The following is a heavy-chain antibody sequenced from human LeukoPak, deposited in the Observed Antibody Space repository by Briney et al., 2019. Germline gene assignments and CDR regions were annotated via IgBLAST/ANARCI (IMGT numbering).Heavy chain of an antibody. CDR3: ARRPAHYYDSSGNWFDP. Sequence: PSETLSLTCTVSGDSINDYYWTWIRQTPEKGLEWIGHLYYRGSTRYNPSLKSRVTISVDTSKNQFSLKLSSVTAADTAVYYCARRPAHYYDSSGNWFDPWGQGTLVTVSS. D-gene: IGHD3-22*01. V-gene: IGHV4-59*08. CDR2: LYYRGST. J-gene: IGHJ5*02. CDR1: GDSINDYY.